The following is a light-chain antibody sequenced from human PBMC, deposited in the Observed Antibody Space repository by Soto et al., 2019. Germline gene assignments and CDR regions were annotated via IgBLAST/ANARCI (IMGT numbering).Light chain of an antibody. CDR2: DTS. V-gene: IGKV3-11*01. CDR1: QSVSSY. CDR3: QQYNNWPPIT. Sequence: EIVLTQSPATLSLSPGERATLSCRASQSVSSYLAWHQQKRGQAPRLLIYDTSNRATGIPARFSGSGSGTEFTLTISSLQSEDFAVYYCQQYNNWPPITFGQGTRLEI. J-gene: IGKJ5*01.